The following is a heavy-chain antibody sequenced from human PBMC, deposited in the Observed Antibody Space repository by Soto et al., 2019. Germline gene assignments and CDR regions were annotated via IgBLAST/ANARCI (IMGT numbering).Heavy chain of an antibody. CDR2: INGDGSTI. CDR3: VRDRGNKLF. CDR1: GFTFNSFW. Sequence: PGGSLRLSCAASGFTFNSFWMHWVRQVPGKGLVWVSRINGDGSTISYADSVKGRFTISRDNAKNTMFLQMNSLRVEDTAVYYCVRDRGNKLFWGQGTLVTVSS. V-gene: IGHV3-74*01. J-gene: IGHJ1*01. D-gene: IGHD1-26*01.